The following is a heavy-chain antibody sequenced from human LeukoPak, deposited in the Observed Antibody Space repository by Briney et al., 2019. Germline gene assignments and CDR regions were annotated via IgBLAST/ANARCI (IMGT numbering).Heavy chain of an antibody. Sequence: SETLSLTCTVSGGSISSGGYYWSWIRQHPGKGLEWIGYIYYSGSTYYNPSLKSRVTISVDTSKNQSSLKLSSVTAADTAVYYCARVGYYDSGAYSPFDFHIWGQGTMVTVSS. CDR3: ARVGYYDSGAYSPFDFHI. J-gene: IGHJ3*02. CDR2: IYYSGST. D-gene: IGHD3-22*01. V-gene: IGHV4-31*03. CDR1: GGSISSGGYY.